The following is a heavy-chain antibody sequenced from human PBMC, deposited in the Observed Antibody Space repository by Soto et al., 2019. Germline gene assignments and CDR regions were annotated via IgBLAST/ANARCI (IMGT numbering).Heavy chain of an antibody. CDR3: ASPTQGGMDV. CDR1: GYSFTSYW. V-gene: IGHV5-10-1*01. Sequence: PGESLKISWKGSGYSFTSYWISWVRQMPGKGLEWKGRIDPSDSYTNYSPSFQGHVTISADKSISTAYLQWSSLKASDTAMYYCASPTQGGMDVWGQGTTVTVSS. J-gene: IGHJ6*02. CDR2: IDPSDSYT.